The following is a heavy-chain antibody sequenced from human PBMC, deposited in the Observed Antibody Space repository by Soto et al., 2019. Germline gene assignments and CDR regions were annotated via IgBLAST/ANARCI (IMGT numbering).Heavy chain of an antibody. D-gene: IGHD4-4*01. CDR3: ARVTAVTTRRGSQFDP. J-gene: IGHJ5*02. CDR1: GYTFTSYG. Sequence: QVQLVQSGAEVKKPGASVKVSCKASGYTFTSYGISWVRQAPGQGLEWMGWISAYNGNTNYAQKLQGRVTMTTDTSTSTAYMELSSLRSDDTAVYYCARVTAVTTRRGSQFDPWGQGTLVTVSS. CDR2: ISAYNGNT. V-gene: IGHV1-18*01.